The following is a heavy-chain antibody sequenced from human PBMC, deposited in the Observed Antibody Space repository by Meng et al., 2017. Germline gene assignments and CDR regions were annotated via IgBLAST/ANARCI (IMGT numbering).Heavy chain of an antibody. D-gene: IGHD5/OR15-5a*01. CDR1: GFTFSSYW. J-gene: IGHJ6*02. V-gene: IGHV3-74*01. CDR2: INSDGSST. CDR3: ARVEVYGWAQGRKYYYYGMDV. Sequence: GESLKISCAASGFTFSSYWMHWVRQAPGKGLVWVSRINSDGSSTSYADSVKGRFTISRDNAKNTLYLQMNRLRAEDTAVYYCARVEVYGWAQGRKYYYYGMDVWGQGTTVTVSS.